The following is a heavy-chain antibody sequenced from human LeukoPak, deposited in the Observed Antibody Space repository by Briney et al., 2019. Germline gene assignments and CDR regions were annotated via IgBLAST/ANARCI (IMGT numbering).Heavy chain of an antibody. J-gene: IGHJ4*02. V-gene: IGHV3-48*03. CDR2: ISSSGSTI. D-gene: IGHD3-10*01. CDR1: GFTFSSYD. CDR3: ARETKGFGESRFDY. Sequence: GGSLRLSCAASGFTFSSYDMNWVRQAPGKGLEWVSYISSSGSTIYYADSVKGRSTISRDNAKNSLYLLMNSMRAEDTADYYCARETKGFGESRFDYWGQGTLVTVSS.